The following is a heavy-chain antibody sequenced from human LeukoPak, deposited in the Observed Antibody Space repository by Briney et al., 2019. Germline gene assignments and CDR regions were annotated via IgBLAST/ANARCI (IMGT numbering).Heavy chain of an antibody. CDR1: GGSISSYY. Sequence: SETLSLTCTVSGGSISSYYWSWIRQPPGKGLEWIGYIYYSGSTNYNPFLKSRVTISVDTSKNQFSLKLSSVTAADTAVYYCARRAAVADSFDYWGQGTLVTVSS. J-gene: IGHJ4*02. D-gene: IGHD6-19*01. CDR3: ARRAAVADSFDY. V-gene: IGHV4-59*01. CDR2: IYYSGST.